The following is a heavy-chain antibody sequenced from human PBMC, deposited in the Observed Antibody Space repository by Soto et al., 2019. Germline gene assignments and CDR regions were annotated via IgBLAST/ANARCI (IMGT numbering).Heavy chain of an antibody. D-gene: IGHD3-3*01. V-gene: IGHV1-58*01. CDR1: GFTFTSSA. CDR3: AARIRGEWLPIYYFDY. CDR2: IVVGSGNT. J-gene: IGHJ4*02. Sequence: ASVKVSCKASGFTFTSSAVQWVRQARGQRLEWIGWIVVGSGNTSYAQKFQERVTITRDMSTSTAYMELSSLRSEDTAVYYCAARIRGEWLPIYYFDYWGQGTLVTVSS.